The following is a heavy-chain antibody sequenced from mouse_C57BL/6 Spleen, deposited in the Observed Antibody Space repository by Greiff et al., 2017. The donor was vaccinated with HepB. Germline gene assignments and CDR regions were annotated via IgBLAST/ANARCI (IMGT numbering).Heavy chain of an antibody. CDR3: ARTYYSILDY. CDR2: IYPGSGNT. V-gene: IGHV1-76*01. J-gene: IGHJ2*01. Sequence: QVHVKQSGAELVRPGASVKLSCKASGYTFTDYYINWVKQRPGQGLEWIARIYPGSGNTYYNEKFKGKATLTAEKSSSTAYMQLSSLTSEDSAVYFCARTYYSILDYWGQGTTLTVSS. D-gene: IGHD2-5*01. CDR1: GYTFTDYY.